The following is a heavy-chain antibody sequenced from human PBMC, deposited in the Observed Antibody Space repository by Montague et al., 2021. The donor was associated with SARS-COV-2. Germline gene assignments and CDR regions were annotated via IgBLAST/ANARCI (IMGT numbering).Heavy chain of an antibody. CDR3: ARLQVPNYDFWSGYYTGMNYYMDV. D-gene: IGHD3-3*01. J-gene: IGHJ6*03. V-gene: IGHV4-59*01. Sequence: SETLSLTCTVSGGSISSYYWSWIRQPPGKGLEWIGNIYYSGSTNYNPSLKSRVTISVDTSKNQFSLKLSSVTAADTAVYYCARLQVPNYDFWSGYYTGMNYYMDVWGKGTTVTVSS. CDR2: IYYSGST. CDR1: GGSISSYY.